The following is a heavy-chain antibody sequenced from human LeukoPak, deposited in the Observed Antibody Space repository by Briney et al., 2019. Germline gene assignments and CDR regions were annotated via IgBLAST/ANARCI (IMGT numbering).Heavy chain of an antibody. D-gene: IGHD3-9*01. CDR2: INHSGST. Sequence: SETLSLTCAVYGGSFSGYYWSWIRQPPGKGLEWIGEINHSGSTNYNPSLKSRVTISVDTSKNQFSLKLSSVTAADTAVYYCAVGVLRYFDWSPGTDYWGQGTLVTVSS. J-gene: IGHJ4*02. CDR3: AVGVLRYFDWSPGTDY. CDR1: GGSFSGYY. V-gene: IGHV4-34*01.